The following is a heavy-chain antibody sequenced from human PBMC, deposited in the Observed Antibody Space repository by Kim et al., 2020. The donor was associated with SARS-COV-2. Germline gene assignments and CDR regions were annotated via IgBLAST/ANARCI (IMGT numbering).Heavy chain of an antibody. J-gene: IGHJ4*02. CDR2: IWYDGSNK. Sequence: GGSLRLSCAASGFTFSSYGMHWVRQAPGKGLEWVAVIWYDGSNKYYADSVKGRFTISRDNSKNTLYLQMNSLRAEDTAVYYCARDTDYGEVNYWGQGTLVTVSS. CDR1: GFTFSSYG. D-gene: IGHD4-17*01. CDR3: ARDTDYGEVNY. V-gene: IGHV3-33*01.